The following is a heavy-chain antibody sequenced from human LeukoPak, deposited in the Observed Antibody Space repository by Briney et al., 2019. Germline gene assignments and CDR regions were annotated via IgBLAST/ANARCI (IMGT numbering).Heavy chain of an antibody. D-gene: IGHD2-15*01. CDR3: ARVASGYCSGGSCYFFPPYYYYYYYMDV. Sequence: ASVKVSCKASGYTFTSYDINWVRQATGQGLEWMGWMNPNSGNTGYAQKFQGRVTMTRNTSISTAYMELSSLRSEDTAVYYCARVASGYCSGGSCYFFPPYYYYYYYMDVWGKGTTVTISS. CDR2: MNPNSGNT. V-gene: IGHV1-8*01. J-gene: IGHJ6*03. CDR1: GYTFTSYD.